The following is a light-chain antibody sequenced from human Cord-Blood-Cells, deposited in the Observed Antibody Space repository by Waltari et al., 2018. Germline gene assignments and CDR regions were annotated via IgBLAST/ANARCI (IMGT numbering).Light chain of an antibody. V-gene: IGKV3-11*01. Sequence: EITLALSLATPSFTPGESASLSCRASQSVSSYLAWYQQKPGQAPRLLIYDASNRATGIPARFSGSGSGTDFTLTISSLEPEDFAVYYCQQRSNWPRTFGGGTKVEIK. CDR2: DAS. CDR3: QQRSNWPRT. J-gene: IGKJ4*02. CDR1: QSVSSY.